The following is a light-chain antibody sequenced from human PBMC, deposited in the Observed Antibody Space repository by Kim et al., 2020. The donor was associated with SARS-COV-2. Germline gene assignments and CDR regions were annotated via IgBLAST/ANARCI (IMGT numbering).Light chain of an antibody. V-gene: IGKV3-15*01. CDR1: QSVSSN. CDR2: GAS. CDR3: QQYNNWPSLT. J-gene: IGKJ4*01. Sequence: SPGERATLSCRASQSVSSNLAWYQQKPGQAPRLFIYGASTRATGIPARFSGSGSGTEFTLTISSLQSEDFAVYYCQQYNNWPSLTFGGGTKVDIK.